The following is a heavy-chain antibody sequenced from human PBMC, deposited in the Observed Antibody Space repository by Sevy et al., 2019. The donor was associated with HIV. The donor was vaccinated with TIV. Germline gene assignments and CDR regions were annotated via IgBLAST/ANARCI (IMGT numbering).Heavy chain of an antibody. Sequence: GGSLRLSCAASGFIFSGYVMSWVRQAPGKGLEWVSTISGSGGSTYYADSVKCRFAISRDNSKNTLDLEMNSLRVDDTAVYYCAKDASSSWTGGTFQHWGQGTLVTVSS. CDR1: GFIFSGYV. CDR3: AKDASSSWTGGTFQH. V-gene: IGHV3-23*01. J-gene: IGHJ1*01. D-gene: IGHD6-13*01. CDR2: ISGSGGST.